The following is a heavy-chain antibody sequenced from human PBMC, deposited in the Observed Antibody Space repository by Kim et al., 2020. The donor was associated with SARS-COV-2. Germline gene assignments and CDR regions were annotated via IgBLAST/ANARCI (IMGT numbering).Heavy chain of an antibody. D-gene: IGHD3-10*01. Sequence: SLKSRVTISVDTSKNQCSLKLSSVTAADTAVYYCARDFSYGSYYYYGMDVWGQGTTVTVSS. V-gene: IGHV4-59*01. J-gene: IGHJ6*02. CDR3: ARDFSYGSYYYYGMDV.